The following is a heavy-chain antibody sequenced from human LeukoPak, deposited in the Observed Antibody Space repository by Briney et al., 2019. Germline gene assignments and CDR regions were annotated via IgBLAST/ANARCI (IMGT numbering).Heavy chain of an antibody. CDR1: GFTFSSYA. V-gene: IGHV3-23*01. CDR2: LSGSGDTT. Sequence: GGSLRLSCAASGFTFSSYAMNWVRQAPGKGLEWVSALSGSGDTTYYADSVKGRFSISRDNSKNTLFVQMNSLRADDTAVYFCARDPSPRTTYYYYMDVWGTGTTVTVSS. J-gene: IGHJ6*03. CDR3: ARDPSPRTTYYYYMDV. D-gene: IGHD2-2*01.